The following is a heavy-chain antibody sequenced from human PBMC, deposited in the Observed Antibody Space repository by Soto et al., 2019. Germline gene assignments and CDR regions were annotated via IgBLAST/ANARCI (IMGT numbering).Heavy chain of an antibody. D-gene: IGHD2-21*01. CDR1: GGSISSYY. V-gene: IGHV4-59*08. CDR2: IYYSGST. Sequence: KPSETLSLTCTVSGGSISSYYWSWIRQPPGKGLEWIGYIYYSGSTNYNPSLKSRVTISVDTSKNQFSLKLSSVTAADTAVYYCARHRPLFYRPSYGMDFWGQGTTVTVSS. CDR3: ARHRPLFYRPSYGMDF. J-gene: IGHJ6*02.